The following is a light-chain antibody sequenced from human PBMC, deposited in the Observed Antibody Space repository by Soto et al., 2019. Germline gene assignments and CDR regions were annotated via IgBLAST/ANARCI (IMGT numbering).Light chain of an antibody. CDR1: KLGEKI. Sequence: SYELIQPPSVSVSPGQTASITCTGDKLGEKIASWYQQKSGQSPVLIIYQDNKRPSGIPERFSGSNSGNTATLTISGARTVDEADYYCQAWDTTTYYVFGTGTKVTVL. J-gene: IGLJ1*01. V-gene: IGLV3-1*01. CDR3: QAWDTTTYYV. CDR2: QDN.